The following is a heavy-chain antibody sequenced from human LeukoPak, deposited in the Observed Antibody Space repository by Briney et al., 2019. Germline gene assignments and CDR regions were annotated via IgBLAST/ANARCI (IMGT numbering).Heavy chain of an antibody. CDR2: INPNSGGT. V-gene: IGHV1-2*06. CDR3: TRGKILHNWFDP. D-gene: IGHD2-15*01. J-gene: IGHJ5*02. CDR1: GYTFTGYY. Sequence: GASVKVSCKASGYTFTGYYMHWVRQAPGQGLEWMGRINPNSGGTNYAQKFQGRVTMTRDTSISTAYMELSRLRSDDTAVYYCTRGKILHNWFDPWGQGTLVTVSS.